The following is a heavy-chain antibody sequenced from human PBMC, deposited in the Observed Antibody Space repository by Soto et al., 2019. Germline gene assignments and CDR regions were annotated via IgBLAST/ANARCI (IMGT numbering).Heavy chain of an antibody. CDR3: ARGGAGYSGGWLDGYFDY. Sequence: QLQLQASGSGLVKPSQTLSLTCAVSGGSISSGGYSWSWIRQPPRKGLEWIGYIYHSGSTYYNPSLKSRVAKGGDRSKNEFSRKLSSVTAAATAVYYCARGGAGYSGGWLDGYFDYWGQGTLVTVSS. CDR2: IYHSGST. CDR1: GGSISSGGYS. V-gene: IGHV4-30-2*01. D-gene: IGHD6-19*01. J-gene: IGHJ4*02.